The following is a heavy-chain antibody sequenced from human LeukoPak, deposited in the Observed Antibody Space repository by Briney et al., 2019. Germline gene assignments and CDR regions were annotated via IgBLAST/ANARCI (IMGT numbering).Heavy chain of an antibody. CDR2: IIPIFGTA. CDR3: ARASYDSSGYYGLNAFDI. CDR1: GGTFSSYA. J-gene: IGHJ3*02. Sequence: ASVKVSCKASGGTFSSYAISWVRQAPGQGLEWMGGIIPIFGTANYAQKFQGRVTITTDESTSTAYMELSSLRSEDTAVYHCARASYDSSGYYGLNAFDIWGQGTMVTVSS. V-gene: IGHV1-69*05. D-gene: IGHD3-22*01.